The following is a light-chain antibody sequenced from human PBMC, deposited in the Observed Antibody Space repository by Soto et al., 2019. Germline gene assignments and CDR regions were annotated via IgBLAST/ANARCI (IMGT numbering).Light chain of an antibody. CDR3: QQYNNWPWT. V-gene: IGKV3-15*01. CDR2: RTS. J-gene: IGKJ1*01. CDR1: QSISSN. Sequence: EIVMTQSPATLSVSPGDRATLSCRASQSISSNLAWYQQKPGQAPRLLMFRTSSRATGFPARFSGSGSGTDFTLTISSLQSEDFAVYYCQQYNNWPWTFGQGTKVDI.